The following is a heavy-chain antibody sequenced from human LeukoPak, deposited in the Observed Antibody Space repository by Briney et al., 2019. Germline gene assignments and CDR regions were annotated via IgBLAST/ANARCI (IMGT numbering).Heavy chain of an antibody. CDR1: GYTFTSYY. V-gene: IGHV1-46*01. J-gene: IGHJ6*02. Sequence: ASVKVSCKASGYTFTSYYMHWVRQAPGQGLEWMGIINPSGGSTSYAKKFQGRVTMTRDTSTSTVYMELSSLRSEDTAVYYCARVPPAGYYGMDVWGQGTTVTVSS. CDR3: ARVPPAGYYGMDV. CDR2: INPSGGST. D-gene: IGHD2-2*01.